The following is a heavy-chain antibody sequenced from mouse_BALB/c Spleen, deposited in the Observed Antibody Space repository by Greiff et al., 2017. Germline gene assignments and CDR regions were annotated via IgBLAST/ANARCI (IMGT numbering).Heavy chain of an antibody. CDR1: GFTFSNYW. D-gene: IGHD2-3*01. V-gene: IGHV6-6*02. CDR3: TLYDGYYWDAMDY. CDR2: IRLKSNNYAT. J-gene: IGHJ4*01. Sequence: EVKLMESGGGLVQPGGSMKLSCVASGFTFSNYWLNWVRQSPEKGLEWVAEIRLKSNNYATHYAESVKGRFTISRDDSKSSVYLQMNNLRAEDTGIYYCTLYDGYYWDAMDYWGQGTSVTVSS.